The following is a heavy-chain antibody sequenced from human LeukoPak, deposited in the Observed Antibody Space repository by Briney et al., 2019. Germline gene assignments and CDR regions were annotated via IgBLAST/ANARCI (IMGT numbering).Heavy chain of an antibody. J-gene: IGHJ6*02. D-gene: IGHD3-22*01. CDR1: GDSFSSNNAA. CDR2: TYYRSKWYN. Sequence: HSQTLSLTCAISGDSFSSNNAAWSWIRQSPSRGLEWLGRTYYRSKWYNDYAVSVKSRITINPDTSKNQFSLQLNSVTPEDTAVYYCAREFDYDDDYYYYYYGMDVWGQGTTVTVSS. V-gene: IGHV6-1*01. CDR3: AREFDYDDDYYYYYYGMDV.